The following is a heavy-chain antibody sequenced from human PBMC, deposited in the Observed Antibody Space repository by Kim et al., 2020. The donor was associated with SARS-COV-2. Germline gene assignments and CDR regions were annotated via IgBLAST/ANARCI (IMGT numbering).Heavy chain of an antibody. D-gene: IGHD1-20*01. Sequence: GESLKISCKGSGYSFTSYWIGWVRQMPGKGLEWMGIIYPGDSDTRYSPSFQGQVTISADKSISTAYLQWSSLKASDTAMYYCARSDNWNDVEDAFDIWGQGTMVTVSS. CDR2: IYPGDSDT. CDR3: ARSDNWNDVEDAFDI. J-gene: IGHJ3*02. CDR1: GYSFTSYW. V-gene: IGHV5-51*01.